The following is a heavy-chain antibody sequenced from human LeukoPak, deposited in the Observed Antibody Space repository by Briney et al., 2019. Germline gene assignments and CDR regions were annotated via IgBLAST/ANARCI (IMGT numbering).Heavy chain of an antibody. V-gene: IGHV4-4*07. CDR3: ALYSSSSGFDY. D-gene: IGHD6-6*01. J-gene: IGHJ4*02. Sequence: PSETLSLTCTVSGGSISSYYWSWIRRPAGKGLEWIGRIYTSGSTNYNPSLKSRVTMSVDTSKNQFSLKLSSVTAADTAVYYCALYSSSSGFDYWGQGTLVTVSS. CDR2: IYTSGST. CDR1: GGSISSYY.